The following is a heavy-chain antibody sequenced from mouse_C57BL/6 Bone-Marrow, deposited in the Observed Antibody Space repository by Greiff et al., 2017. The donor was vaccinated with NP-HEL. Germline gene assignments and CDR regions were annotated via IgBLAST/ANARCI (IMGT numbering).Heavy chain of an antibody. D-gene: IGHD1-1*01. J-gene: IGHJ1*03. V-gene: IGHV1-15*01. CDR1: GYTFTDYE. CDR3: TRWGYYGSSYRWYFDV. Sequence: QVQLQQSGAELVRPGASVTLSCKASGYTFTDYEMHWVKQTPVHGLEWIGAIDPETGGTAYNQKFKGKAILTADKSSSTAYMELRSLTSEDSAVYYCTRWGYYGSSYRWYFDVWGTGTTVTVSS. CDR2: IDPETGGT.